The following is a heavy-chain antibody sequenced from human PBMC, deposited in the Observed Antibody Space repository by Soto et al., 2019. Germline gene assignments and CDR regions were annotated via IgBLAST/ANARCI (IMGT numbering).Heavy chain of an antibody. CDR2: ISGSGGST. J-gene: IGHJ4*02. V-gene: IGHV3-23*01. CDR1: GFTFSSYA. D-gene: IGHD4-17*01. Sequence: GGSLRLSCAASGFTFSSYAISLFRQAPGKGLEWVSAISGSGGSTYYADSVKGRFTISRDNSKNTLYLQMNSLRAEDTAVYYCAKGLAYGDPYYFDYRGQGTLXTVSS. CDR3: AKGLAYGDPYYFDY.